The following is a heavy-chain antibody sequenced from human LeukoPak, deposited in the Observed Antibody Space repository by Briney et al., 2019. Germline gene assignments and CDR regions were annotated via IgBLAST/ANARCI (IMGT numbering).Heavy chain of an antibody. J-gene: IGHJ4*02. D-gene: IGHD6-19*01. CDR2: INPNSGGT. V-gene: IGHV1-2*04. CDR3: ARDGQWLDNTWLFDY. CDR1: GYTFTGYY. Sequence: ASVKVSCKASGYTFTGYYMHWVRQAPGQGLEWMGWINPNSGGTNYAQKFQGWVTMTRDTSISTAYMELSRLRSDDTAVYYCARDGQWLDNTWLFDYWGQGTLVTVSS.